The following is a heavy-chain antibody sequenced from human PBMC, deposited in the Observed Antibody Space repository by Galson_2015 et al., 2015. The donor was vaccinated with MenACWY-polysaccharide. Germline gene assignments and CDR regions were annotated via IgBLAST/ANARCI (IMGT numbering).Heavy chain of an antibody. Sequence: ETLSLTCAVYGGSLRTYFCHWIRQPPGQGLEWIGEINHTGRGHSNPSLMHRVTISADTSKTQFSLTLSSVTPADTGVYYSNCNGLMSSAWSGYRGQGSRVIGTS. CDR1: GGSLRTYF. D-gene: IGHD3-3*01. V-gene: IGHV4-34*01. J-gene: IGHJ4*02. CDR3: NCNGLMSSAWSGY. CDR2: INHTGRG.